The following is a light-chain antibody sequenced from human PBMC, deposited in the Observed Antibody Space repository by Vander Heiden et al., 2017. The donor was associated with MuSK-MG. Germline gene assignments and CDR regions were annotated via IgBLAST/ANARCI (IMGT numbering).Light chain of an antibody. Sequence: DIQMTQSPSSLSASVGDRVTITCRASQSIVSYFNWYQQKPGKAPKLLIYAASSLQSGVPSRFSGSRYGTDFTLTISRLQPEDFATYYCQQSYSTPQTFGQGTKVEIK. CDR3: QQSYSTPQT. V-gene: IGKV1-39*01. J-gene: IGKJ1*01. CDR1: QSIVSY. CDR2: AAS.